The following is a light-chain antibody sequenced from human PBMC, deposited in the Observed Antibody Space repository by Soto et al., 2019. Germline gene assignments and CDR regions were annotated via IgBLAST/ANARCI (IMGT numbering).Light chain of an antibody. CDR1: QSVSSSY. CDR3: QQYGSPSIT. V-gene: IGKV3-20*01. CDR2: GAS. J-gene: IGKJ5*01. Sequence: EIVLTQSPGTLSLSPGERATLSCRASQSVSSSYLAWYQQKPGQAPRLLIYGASSRATGIPDRFSGSGSGTDFTLTISRLEPEDFAAYYCQQYGSPSITFGQGTRLEIK.